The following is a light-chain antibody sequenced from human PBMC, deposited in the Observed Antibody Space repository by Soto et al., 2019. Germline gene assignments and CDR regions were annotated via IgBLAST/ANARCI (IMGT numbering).Light chain of an antibody. J-gene: IGKJ4*01. CDR1: QSISSW. V-gene: IGKV1-5*01. CDR2: DAS. CDR3: QQANSFPLT. Sequence: DIHLTQSLSTLSASVGDSVTITCRASQSISSWLAWYQQKPGKAPKLLIYDASSLESGVPSRFSGSGSGTDFTLTISSLQPEDFATYYCQQANSFPLTFGGGTKVDIK.